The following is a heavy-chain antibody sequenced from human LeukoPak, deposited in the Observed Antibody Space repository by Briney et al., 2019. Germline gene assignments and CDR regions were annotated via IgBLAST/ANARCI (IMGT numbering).Heavy chain of an antibody. V-gene: IGHV4-59*01. Sequence: SETLSLTCTVSGGSISSYYWSWIRQPPGKGLEWIGYIYYSGSTNYNPSLKSRVTISVDTSKNQFSLKLSSVTAADTAVYYCARAFSSGWDYYYYYMDVWGKGTTVTVSS. CDR2: IYYSGST. CDR1: GGSISSYY. D-gene: IGHD6-19*01. CDR3: ARAFSSGWDYYYYYMDV. J-gene: IGHJ6*03.